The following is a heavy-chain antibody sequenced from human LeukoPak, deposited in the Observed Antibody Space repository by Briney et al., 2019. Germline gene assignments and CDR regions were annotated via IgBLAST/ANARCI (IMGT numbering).Heavy chain of an antibody. CDR1: GYSFTNYW. CDR3: ARFDLDIVASAFDY. V-gene: IGHV5-51*01. CDR2: IYPGDSDT. J-gene: IGHJ4*02. D-gene: IGHD5-12*01. Sequence: GESLKISCLGSGYSFTNYWIGWVRQMPGKGLEWMGVIYPGDSDTRYSPSFQGQVTISVDKSINTAYLQWSSLKASDTAMYYCARFDLDIVASAFDYWGQGTLVTVSS.